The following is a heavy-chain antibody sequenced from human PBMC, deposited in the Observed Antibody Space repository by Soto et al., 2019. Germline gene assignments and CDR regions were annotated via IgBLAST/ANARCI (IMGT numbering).Heavy chain of an antibody. CDR1: GGSISSYY. CDR2: IYYSGST. V-gene: IGHV4-59*01. Sequence: KPSESLSLTCTVSGGSISSYYWSWIRQPPGKGLEWIGYIYYSGSTNYNPSLKSRVTISVDTSKNQFSLKLSSVTAADTAVYYCARDIRISDSTGYYYGMDVWGQGTTVTVSS. J-gene: IGHJ6*02. CDR3: ARDIRISDSTGYYYGMDV. D-gene: IGHD1-20*01.